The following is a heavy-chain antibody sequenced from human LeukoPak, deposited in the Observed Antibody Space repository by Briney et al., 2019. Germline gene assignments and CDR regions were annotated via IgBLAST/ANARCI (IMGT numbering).Heavy chain of an antibody. J-gene: IGHJ4*02. Sequence: SETLSLTCAVYGGSFSGYYWSWIRQPPGKGLEWIGEINHSGSTNYNPSLKSRVTISVDTSKNQFSLKLSSVTAADTAVYYCARGSVRYSNRPYYFDYWGQGTLVTVSS. CDR3: ARGSVRYSNRPYYFDY. CDR2: INHSGST. CDR1: GGSFSGYY. D-gene: IGHD4-11*01. V-gene: IGHV4-34*01.